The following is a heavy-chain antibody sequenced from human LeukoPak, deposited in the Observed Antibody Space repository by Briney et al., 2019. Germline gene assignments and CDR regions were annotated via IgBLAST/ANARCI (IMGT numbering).Heavy chain of an antibody. D-gene: IGHD2-2*01. Sequence: GESLKISCNGSGYSFATYWNAWVRQMPGKGLEWIGDIYPSDSDTKHCLSFQGPVTISADTSLSTAYLQWSSLQSSDSAIYFCARRHSYCTSSSCYLYLDTWGQGTLVTVSS. V-gene: IGHV5-51*01. CDR3: ARRHSYCTSSSCYLYLDT. CDR1: GYSFATYW. J-gene: IGHJ4*02. CDR2: IYPSDSDT.